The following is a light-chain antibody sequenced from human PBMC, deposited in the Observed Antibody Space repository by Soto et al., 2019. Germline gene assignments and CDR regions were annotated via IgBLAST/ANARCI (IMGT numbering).Light chain of an antibody. CDR1: QSVSSY. J-gene: IGKJ5*01. CDR2: DAS. Sequence: ENRLTQSPGTLSLSPGEGATLFCRASQSVSSYFAWYQQKPGQAPNLLIYDASNRATGIPARFSGSGSGTDFTLTISSLEPEDFAVYYCQQRSNWPLTSCQGTRPEVK. V-gene: IGKV3-11*01. CDR3: QQRSNWPLT.